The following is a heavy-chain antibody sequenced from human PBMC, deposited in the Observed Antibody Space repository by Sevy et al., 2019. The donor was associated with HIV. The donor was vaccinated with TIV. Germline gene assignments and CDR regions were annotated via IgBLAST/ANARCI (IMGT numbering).Heavy chain of an antibody. Sequence: GGSLRLSCAASGFTFSSYAMHWVRQAPGKGLEWVAVISYDGSNKYYEDSVKGRFTISRDNSKNTLYLQMNSLRAEDTAVYYCARSYRYGDSHLTYYYYYGMDVWGQGTTVTVSS. CDR2: ISYDGSNK. V-gene: IGHV3-30-3*01. CDR1: GFTFSSYA. D-gene: IGHD4-17*01. CDR3: ARSYRYGDSHLTYYYYYGMDV. J-gene: IGHJ6*02.